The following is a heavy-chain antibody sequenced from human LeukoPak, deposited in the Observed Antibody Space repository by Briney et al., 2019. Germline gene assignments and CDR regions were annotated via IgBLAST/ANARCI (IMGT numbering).Heavy chain of an antibody. CDR2: ISGSGDNT. V-gene: IGHV3-23*01. J-gene: IGHJ6*02. Sequence: GGSLRLSCAASGFTFSSYAMSWVRQAPGKGLEWVSGISGSGDNTYYADSVKGRFTISRDNSKNTLYVQVNSLGTEDTAAYYCAKDRGYSYGYGEDYYYGMDVWGQGTTVTVSS. CDR3: AKDRGYSYGYGEDYYYGMDV. CDR1: GFTFSSYA. D-gene: IGHD5-18*01.